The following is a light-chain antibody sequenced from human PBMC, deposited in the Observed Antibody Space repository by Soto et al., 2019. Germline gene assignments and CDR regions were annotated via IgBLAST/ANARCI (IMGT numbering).Light chain of an antibody. CDR1: QSISSW. CDR3: QQYNSYPWT. CDR2: AAS. Sequence: DIQMTQSPSTLSASVGDRVTITCRASQSISSWLAWYQQKPGKAPKLLIYAASSLESGVPSRFSGSGSGTDFTLTISSLQPDDFASYYCQQYNSYPWTFGQGTKV. J-gene: IGKJ1*01. V-gene: IGKV1-5*01.